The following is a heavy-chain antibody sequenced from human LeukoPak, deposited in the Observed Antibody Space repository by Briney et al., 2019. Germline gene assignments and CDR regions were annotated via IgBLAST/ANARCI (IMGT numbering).Heavy chain of an antibody. CDR1: GFTFSSYN. V-gene: IGHV3-48*04. Sequence: GGSLRLSCAASGFTFSSYNMNWVRQAPGKGLEWVSYISRSSGTIYYADSVKGRFTISRDNVKNSLYLQMNSLRAEDTAVYYCARAFRDVIFDYWGQGTLVTVSS. CDR2: ISRSSGTI. J-gene: IGHJ4*02. CDR3: ARAFRDVIFDY. D-gene: IGHD5-24*01.